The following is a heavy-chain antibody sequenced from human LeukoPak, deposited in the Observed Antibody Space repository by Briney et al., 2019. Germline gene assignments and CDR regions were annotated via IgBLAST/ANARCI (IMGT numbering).Heavy chain of an antibody. CDR1: GGSFSGYY. J-gene: IGHJ4*02. CDR3: ARGRWVATISQHFDY. V-gene: IGHV4-34*01. Sequence: SETLSLTCAVYGGSFSGYYWGWIRQPPGKGLEWIGEINHSGSTNYNPSLKSRVTISVDTSKNQFSLKLSSVTAADTAVYYCARGRWVATISQHFDYWGQGTLVTVSS. CDR2: INHSGST. D-gene: IGHD5-12*01.